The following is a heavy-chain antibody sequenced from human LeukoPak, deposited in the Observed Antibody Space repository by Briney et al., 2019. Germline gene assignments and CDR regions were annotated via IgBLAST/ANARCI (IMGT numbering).Heavy chain of an antibody. CDR3: ARGGYDFWSGYYSVRFDY. Sequence: PSETLSLTCAVYGGSFSGYYWSWIRQPPGKGLGWIGEINHSGSTNYNPSLKSRVTISVDTSKNQFSLKLSSVTAADTAVYYCARGGYDFWSGYYSVRFDYWGQGTLVTVSS. CDR2: INHSGST. D-gene: IGHD3-3*01. V-gene: IGHV4-34*01. CDR1: GGSFSGYY. J-gene: IGHJ4*02.